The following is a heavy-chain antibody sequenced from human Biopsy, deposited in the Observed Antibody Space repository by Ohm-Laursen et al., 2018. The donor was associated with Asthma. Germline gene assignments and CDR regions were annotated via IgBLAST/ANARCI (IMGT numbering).Heavy chain of an antibody. D-gene: IGHD3-9*01. CDR2: INAGNGNT. CDR3: ARTYYDFLTGQVNDAFAM. Sequence: GASVKVSCNASGYTFINYAIHWVRQAPGQRLEWMGWINAGNGNTKYSQKFQGRVTISRDTSASTAYMDLSSLRSEDTAVYYRARTYYDFLTGQVNDAFAMWGQGTMVTVSS. CDR1: GYTFINYA. V-gene: IGHV1-3*01. J-gene: IGHJ3*02.